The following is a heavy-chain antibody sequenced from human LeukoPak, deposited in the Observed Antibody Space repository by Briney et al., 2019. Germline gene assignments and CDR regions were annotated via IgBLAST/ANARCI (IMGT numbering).Heavy chain of an antibody. CDR2: ISSSSSYI. Sequence: GGSLRLSCAASGFTFSRYSMNWVRQAPGKGLEWFSSISSSSSYIYYADSVKGRFTISRDNAKNSLYLQMNSLRAEDTAVYYCATGYGYSSSWQIDYWGQGTLVTVSS. CDR3: ATGYGYSSSWQIDY. V-gene: IGHV3-21*01. D-gene: IGHD6-13*01. CDR1: GFTFSRYS. J-gene: IGHJ4*02.